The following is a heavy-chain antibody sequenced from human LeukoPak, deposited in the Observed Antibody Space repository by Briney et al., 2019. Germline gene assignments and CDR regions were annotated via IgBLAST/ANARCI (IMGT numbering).Heavy chain of an antibody. Sequence: GGSLRLSCVASGFTFSSHAMSWVRQAPGKGLEWVAVIWYDGSNKYYADSVKGRFTISRDNSKNTLYLEMNSLRAEDTAVYYCARDYYYDSSGYWDYYFDYWGQGTLVSVSS. V-gene: IGHV3-33*08. CDR3: ARDYYYDSSGYWDYYFDY. D-gene: IGHD3-22*01. CDR1: GFTFSSHA. J-gene: IGHJ4*02. CDR2: IWYDGSNK.